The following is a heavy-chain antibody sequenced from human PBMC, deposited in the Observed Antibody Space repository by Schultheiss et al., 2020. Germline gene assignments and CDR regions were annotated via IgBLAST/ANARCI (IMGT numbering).Heavy chain of an antibody. D-gene: IGHD3-3*01. J-gene: IGHJ4*02. CDR2: ISGSGDST. V-gene: IGHV3-23*01. CDR1: GFTFRSYG. CDR3: AKNLDFWSGFYAH. Sequence: GESLKISCAASGFTFRSYGMNWVRQAPGKGLEWVSGISGSGDSTYYADSVKGHFTISRDNSKNTLYLQMNSLRAEDTAVYYCAKNLDFWSGFYAHWGQGTRVTVSS.